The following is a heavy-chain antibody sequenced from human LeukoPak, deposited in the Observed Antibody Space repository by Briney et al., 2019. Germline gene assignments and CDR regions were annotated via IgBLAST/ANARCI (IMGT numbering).Heavy chain of an antibody. V-gene: IGHV4-59*12. Sequence: PSETLSLTCTVSGGSISSYYWSWIRQHPGKGLEWIGYIYYSGSTYYNPSLKSRVTISVDTSKNQFSLKLSSVTAADTAVYYCARGPKYYYDSSGYWNFDYWGQGTLVTVSS. CDR1: GGSISSYY. CDR2: IYYSGST. D-gene: IGHD3-22*01. J-gene: IGHJ4*02. CDR3: ARGPKYYYDSSGYWNFDY.